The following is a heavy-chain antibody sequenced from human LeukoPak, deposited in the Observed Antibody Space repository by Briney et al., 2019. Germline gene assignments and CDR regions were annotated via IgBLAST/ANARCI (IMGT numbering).Heavy chain of an antibody. CDR1: GYTFTSYY. J-gene: IGHJ6*02. CDR2: INPSGGST. Sequence: ASVRVSCKASGYTFTSYYMHWVRQAPGQGLEWMGIINPSGGSTSYAQKFQGRVTMTRDTSTSTVYMELSSLRSEDTAVYYCARGLSYCSSTSCYVSGMDVWGQGTTVTVSS. D-gene: IGHD2-2*01. V-gene: IGHV1-46*01. CDR3: ARGLSYCSSTSCYVSGMDV.